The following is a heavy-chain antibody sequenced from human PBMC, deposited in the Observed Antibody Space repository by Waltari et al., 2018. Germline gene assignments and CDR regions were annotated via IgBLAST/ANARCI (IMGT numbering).Heavy chain of an antibody. CDR1: GGSISSYY. D-gene: IGHD1-26*01. CDR3: AYFLGAKGAGHFDY. Sequence: QVQLQESGPGLVKPSETLSLTCTVSGGSISSYYWSWIRQPPGKGLEWLGYIYYSGSTNYNPSLKSRVTISVDTSKNQFSLKLSSVTAADTAVYYCAYFLGAKGAGHFDYWGQGTLVTVSS. CDR2: IYYSGST. J-gene: IGHJ4*02. V-gene: IGHV4-59*01.